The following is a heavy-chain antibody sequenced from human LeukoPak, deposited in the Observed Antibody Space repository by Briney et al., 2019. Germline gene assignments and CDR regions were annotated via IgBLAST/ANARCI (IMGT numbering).Heavy chain of an antibody. V-gene: IGHV4-59*01. CDR2: IYYSGST. CDR1: GGSISSYY. J-gene: IGHJ4*02. Sequence: SETLSLTCTVSGGSISSYYWSWIRQPPGKGLEWIGYIYYSGSTNYNPSLKSRVTISEDTSKNQFSLKLSSVTAADTAVYYCARGYYDFWSGYSYYFDYWGQGTLVTVSS. CDR3: ARGYYDFWSGYSYYFDY. D-gene: IGHD3-3*01.